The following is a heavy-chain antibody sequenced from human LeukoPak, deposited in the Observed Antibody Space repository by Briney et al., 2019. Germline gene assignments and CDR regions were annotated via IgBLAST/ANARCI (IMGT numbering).Heavy chain of an antibody. V-gene: IGHV4-4*07. Sequence: SETLSLTCTVSGGSISSYYWSWIRQPAGKGLEWIGRIYTSGSTNYNPSLKSRVTMSVDTSKNQFSLKLSSVTAADTAVYYCAREGHSSGWFNWYFDLWGRGTLVTVSS. CDR3: AREGHSSGWFNWYFDL. J-gene: IGHJ2*01. D-gene: IGHD6-19*01. CDR2: IYTSGST. CDR1: GGSISSYY.